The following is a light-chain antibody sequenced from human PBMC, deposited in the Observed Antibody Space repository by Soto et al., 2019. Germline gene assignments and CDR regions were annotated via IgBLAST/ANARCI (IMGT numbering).Light chain of an antibody. J-gene: IGLJ2*01. Sequence: QSVLTQSPSVSAAPGQKVTISCSGSSSNIGNNYVSWYQQLPGTAPKLLIYDNNKRPSGIPDRFSGSKSGTSGTLDITGLQTGGEADYYCATWDGSRPGEVFGGGTKLTV. CDR1: SSNIGNNY. CDR2: DNN. V-gene: IGLV1-51*01. CDR3: ATWDGSRPGEV.